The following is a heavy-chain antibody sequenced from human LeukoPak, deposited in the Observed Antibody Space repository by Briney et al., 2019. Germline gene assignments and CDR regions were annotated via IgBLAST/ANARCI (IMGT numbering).Heavy chain of an antibody. CDR2: INPNDGDT. CDR1: GYTFTDYY. CDR3: ARANFLYCSSTTCLFDY. V-gene: IGHV1-2*02. D-gene: IGHD2-2*01. Sequence: ASVTVSCKASGYTFTDYYMHWVRQAPGQGVEWMGWINPNDGDTNYPQKFQGRVTMTRDTSISTAHMEVSRLRSDDTAVYYCARANFLYCSSTTCLFDYWGQGTLVTVSS. J-gene: IGHJ4*02.